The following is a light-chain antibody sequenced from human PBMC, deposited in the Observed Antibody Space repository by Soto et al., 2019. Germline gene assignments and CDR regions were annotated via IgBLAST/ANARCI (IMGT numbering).Light chain of an antibody. J-gene: IGKJ2*01. CDR2: GAS. Sequence: EIVLTQSPGTLSLSPGERATLSCRASQSVSSSYLAWYQQKPGQAPMLLIYGASSRATGIQDRFSGSGSGTDFTLTISRLEPEDFAVYYCQQYGSSPPMYTFGQGTKLEIK. CDR1: QSVSSSY. V-gene: IGKV3-20*01. CDR3: QQYGSSPPMYT.